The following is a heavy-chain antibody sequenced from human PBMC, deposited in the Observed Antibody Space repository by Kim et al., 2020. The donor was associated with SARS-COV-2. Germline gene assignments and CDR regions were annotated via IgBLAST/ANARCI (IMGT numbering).Heavy chain of an antibody. J-gene: IGHJ5*02. CDR1: GFTFSSYA. CDR2: ISYDGSNK. V-gene: IGHV3-30*04. D-gene: IGHD1-26*01. Sequence: GGSLRLSCAASGFTFSSYAMHWVRQAPGKGLEWVAVISYDGSNKYYADSVKGRFTISRDNSKNTLYLQMNSLRAEDTAVYYCARSGGGSYYGWFDPWGQG. CDR3: ARSGGGSYYGWFDP.